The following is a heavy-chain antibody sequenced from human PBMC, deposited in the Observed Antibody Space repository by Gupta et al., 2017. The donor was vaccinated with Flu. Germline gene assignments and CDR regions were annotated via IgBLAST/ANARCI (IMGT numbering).Heavy chain of an antibody. CDR2: IYSGGST. Sequence: EVQLVETGGGLIQPGGSLRLSCAASGFTVSSNYMSWVRQAPGKGLEWVSVIYSGGSTYYADSVKGRFTISRDNSKNTLYLQMNSLRAEDTAVYYCARYIRKNYYYGMDVWGQGTTVTVSS. CDR1: GFTVSSNY. J-gene: IGHJ6*02. V-gene: IGHV3-53*02. CDR3: ARYIRKNYYYGMDV.